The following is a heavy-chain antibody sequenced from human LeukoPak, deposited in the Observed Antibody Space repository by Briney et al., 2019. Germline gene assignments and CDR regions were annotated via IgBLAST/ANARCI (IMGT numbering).Heavy chain of an antibody. CDR1: GGTFSSYT. CDR2: IIPIFGTA. Sequence: SVKVSCKASGGTFSSYTISWLRQAPGQGLEWMGGIIPIFGTANYAQKFQGRVTITADESTSTAYMELSSLRSEDTAVYYCATNTYDFWSGYRDYFDYLGQGTLVTVSS. J-gene: IGHJ4*02. V-gene: IGHV1-69*13. D-gene: IGHD3-3*01. CDR3: ATNTYDFWSGYRDYFDY.